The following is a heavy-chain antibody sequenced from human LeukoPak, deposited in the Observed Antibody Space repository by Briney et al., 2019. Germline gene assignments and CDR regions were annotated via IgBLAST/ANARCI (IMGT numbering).Heavy chain of an antibody. D-gene: IGHD3-16*01. CDR1: GYTFTGYY. CDR2: INPNSGGT. J-gene: IGHJ4*02. CDR3: ARDPTGELYFDY. V-gene: IGHV1-2*02. Sequence: ASVKVSCKASGYTFTGYYMHWVRQAPGQGLEWMGWINPNSGGTNYAQKFQVRVTMTRDTSISTAYMELSRLRSDDTAVYYCARDPTGELYFDYWGQGTLVTVSS.